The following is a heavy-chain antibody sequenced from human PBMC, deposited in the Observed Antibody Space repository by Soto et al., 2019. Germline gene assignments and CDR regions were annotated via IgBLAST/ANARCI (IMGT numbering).Heavy chain of an antibody. D-gene: IGHD3-10*01. CDR2: IYPGDSDT. Sequence: LGESLKISCKGSGYSFTSYWIGWVRQMPGKGLEWMGIIYPGDSDTRYSPSFQGQVTISADKSTSTAYLQWSSLKASDTAMYYCAGGGVRGVITRARDYYGMDVWGQGTTVTVSS. V-gene: IGHV5-51*01. CDR1: GYSFTSYW. CDR3: AGGGVRGVITRARDYYGMDV. J-gene: IGHJ6*02.